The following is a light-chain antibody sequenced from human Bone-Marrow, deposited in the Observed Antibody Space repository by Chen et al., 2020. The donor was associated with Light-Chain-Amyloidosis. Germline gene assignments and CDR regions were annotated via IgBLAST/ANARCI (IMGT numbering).Light chain of an antibody. J-gene: IGLJ3*02. CDR3: QSADSSGTYWV. V-gene: IGLV3-25*03. CDR2: QDT. CDR1: ALPKQY. Sequence: SYELTQPPSVSVSPGQTARVTCSGDALPKQYAYWYQQKPGQAPVLVIYQDTERPSGIPERFSGSSSGTTVTLTISGVQAEDEADYYRQSADSSGTYWVFGGGTELTVL.